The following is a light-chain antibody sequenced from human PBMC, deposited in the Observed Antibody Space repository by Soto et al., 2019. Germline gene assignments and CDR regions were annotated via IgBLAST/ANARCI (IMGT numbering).Light chain of an antibody. CDR3: QQYGTSLMT. CDR2: DAS. Sequence: EIVLTQSPATLSLSPGERATLSCRASQSVSSYLAWYQQKPGQAPRLLIYDASNTATGIPARFSGSGSGTDFTLTISRLEPEDFAVYYCQQYGTSLMTFGQGTRLEIK. V-gene: IGKV3-11*01. CDR1: QSVSSY. J-gene: IGKJ5*01.